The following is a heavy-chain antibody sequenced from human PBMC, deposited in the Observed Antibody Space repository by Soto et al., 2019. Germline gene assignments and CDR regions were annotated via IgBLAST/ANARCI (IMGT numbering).Heavy chain of an antibody. CDR1: GGSISSSSYY. Sequence: PSETLSLTCTVSGGSISSSSYYWGWIRQPPGKGLEWIGSIYYSGSTYYNPPLKSRVTISVDTSKNQFSLKLSSVTAADTAVYYCARLPFDYSSRWFDPWGQGTLVTVSS. CDR3: ARLPFDYSSRWFDP. CDR2: IYYSGST. D-gene: IGHD4-4*01. V-gene: IGHV4-39*01. J-gene: IGHJ5*02.